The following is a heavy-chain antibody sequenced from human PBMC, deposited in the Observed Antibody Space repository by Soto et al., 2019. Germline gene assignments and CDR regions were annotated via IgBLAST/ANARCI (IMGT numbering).Heavy chain of an antibody. D-gene: IGHD3-22*01. CDR3: AGDSSGSAPVDI. CDR2: INPSGGST. Sequence: QVQLVQSGAEVKKPGASVKVSCKASGYTFTIYYMHWVRQAPGQGLEWMGIINPSGGSTSYAQKYQGRVTMTRDTSTSTVYKELSSLISEDTAVYYCAGDSSGSAPVDIWGQGTMVTVSS. J-gene: IGHJ3*02. CDR1: GYTFTIYY. V-gene: IGHV1-46*01.